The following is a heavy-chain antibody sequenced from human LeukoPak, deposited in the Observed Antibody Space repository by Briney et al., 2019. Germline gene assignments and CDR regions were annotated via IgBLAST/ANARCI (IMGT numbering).Heavy chain of an antibody. J-gene: IGHJ4*02. CDR2: ISSSSSYI. CDR3: AKQVGFGELLFDY. D-gene: IGHD3-10*01. V-gene: IGHV3-21*04. CDR1: GFTFSSYS. Sequence: GGSLRLSCAASGFTFSSYSMNWVRQAPGKGLEWVSSISSSSSYIYYADSVKGRFTISRDNAKNSLYLQMNSLRAEDTAVYYCAKQVGFGELLFDYWGQGTLVTVSS.